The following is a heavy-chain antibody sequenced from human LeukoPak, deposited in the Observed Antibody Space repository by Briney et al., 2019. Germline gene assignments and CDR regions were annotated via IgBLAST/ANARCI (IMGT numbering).Heavy chain of an antibody. CDR2: ISSNGGST. V-gene: IGHV3-64*01. J-gene: IGHJ4*02. CDR3: ARGTRGFDY. CDR1: GFTFSSYA. D-gene: IGHD3-10*01. Sequence: GGSLRLSCAASGFTFSSYAMHWVRQAPGKGLEYVSAISSNGGSTYYANSVKGRFTISRDNSKNTLYLQMGSLRAEDMAVYYCARGTRGFDYWGQGTLVSVSS.